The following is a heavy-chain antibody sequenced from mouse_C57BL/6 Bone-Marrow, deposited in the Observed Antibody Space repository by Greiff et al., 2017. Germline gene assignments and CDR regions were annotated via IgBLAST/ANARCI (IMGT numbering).Heavy chain of an antibody. CDR3: ARSSSTMVGAY. J-gene: IGHJ3*01. V-gene: IGHV1-69*01. D-gene: IGHD2-1*01. CDR1: GYTFTSYW. CDR2: IDPSDSYT. Sequence: QVQLQQPGAELVMPGASVKLSCKASGYTFTSYWMHWVKQRPGQGLEWIGEIDPSDSYTNYNQKFKGKSTLTVDKSSSTAYMQLSSLTSEDSAVYYCARSSSTMVGAYWGQGTLVTGSA.